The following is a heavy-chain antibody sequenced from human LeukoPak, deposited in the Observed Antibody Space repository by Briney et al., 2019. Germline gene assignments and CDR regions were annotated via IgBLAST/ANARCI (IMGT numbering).Heavy chain of an antibody. CDR1: GYTFTSYG. CDR3: ARDRGGPYSSGWYVY. Sequence: ASVKVSCKASGYTFTSYGISWVRQAPGQGLEWMGWISAYNGNTNYAQKLQGRVTMTTDTSTSTAYMELRSLRSDDTAVYYCARDRGGPYSSGWYVYWGQGTLVTVSS. J-gene: IGHJ4*02. CDR2: ISAYNGNT. D-gene: IGHD6-19*01. V-gene: IGHV1-18*01.